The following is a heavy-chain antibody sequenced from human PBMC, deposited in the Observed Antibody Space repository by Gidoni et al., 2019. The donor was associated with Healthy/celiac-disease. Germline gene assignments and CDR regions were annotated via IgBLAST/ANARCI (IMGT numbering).Heavy chain of an antibody. CDR2: ISISSSYI. V-gene: IGHV3-21*01. CDR3: ARAASIITMIVVTEYYYGMDV. CDR1: GFTFSSYS. J-gene: IGHJ6*02. D-gene: IGHD3-22*01. Sequence: EVQLVESGGGLVKPGGSLRLSCAASGFTFSSYSMNWVRQAPGKGLEWVSSISISSSYIYYADSVKGRFTISRDNAKNSLYLQMNRLRAEDTAVYYCARAASIITMIVVTEYYYGMDVWGQGTTVTVSS.